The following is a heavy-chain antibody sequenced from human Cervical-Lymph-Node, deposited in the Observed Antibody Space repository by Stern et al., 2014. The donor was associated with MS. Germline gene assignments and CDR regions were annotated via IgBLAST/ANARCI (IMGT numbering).Heavy chain of an antibody. Sequence: VQLEESGGGVVQPGRSLRLSCSPSGFAFSTYGMHWVRQAPGKGLEWVALISFDGAKPYYADSVKGRFTISRDNPKNTLYLQMKSLRGEDTAVYYCARGSDWYPLDYWGQGTLFTVSS. D-gene: IGHD6-19*01. CDR2: ISFDGAKP. J-gene: IGHJ4*02. V-gene: IGHV3-30*03. CDR1: GFAFSTYG. CDR3: ARGSDWYPLDY.